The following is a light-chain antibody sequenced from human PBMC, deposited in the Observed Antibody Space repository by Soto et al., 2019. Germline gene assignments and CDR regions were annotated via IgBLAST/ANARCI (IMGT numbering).Light chain of an antibody. J-gene: IGKJ4*01. CDR1: QSISDW. CDR2: KAS. CDR3: QQYSGYSGVT. V-gene: IGKV1-5*03. Sequence: DIQMTQSPSTLSASVGDRVTITCRASQSISDWLAWYQQKPGKAPKLLIYKASTLVNGVPSRFSGTGSATEFNITLTSLQADDSATYYCQQYSGYSGVTFGGGTQVVIK.